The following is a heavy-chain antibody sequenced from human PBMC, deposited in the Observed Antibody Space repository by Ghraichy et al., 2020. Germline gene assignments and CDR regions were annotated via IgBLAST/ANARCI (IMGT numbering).Heavy chain of an antibody. V-gene: IGHV3-23*01. Sequence: GGSLRLSCAASGLAFGDYAMAGVRQAPGKGLEGVSTINENGVNTHYADSGRGRFTISRDNSKNTMFLQMNSLRAEDTDLYYCAKDVGNSMMFAYWGQGTLVTVPP. CDR3: AKDVGNSMMFAY. CDR2: INENGVNT. CDR1: GLAFGDYA. D-gene: IGHD1/OR15-1a*01. J-gene: IGHJ4*01.